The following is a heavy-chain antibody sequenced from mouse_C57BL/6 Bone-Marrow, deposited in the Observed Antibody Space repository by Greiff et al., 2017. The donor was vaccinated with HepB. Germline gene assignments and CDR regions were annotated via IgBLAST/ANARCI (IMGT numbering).Heavy chain of an antibody. D-gene: IGHD1-1*01. CDR1: GFTFSDYG. Sequence: EVKLVESGGGLVKPGGSLKLSCAASGFTFSDYGMHWVRQAPEKGLEWVAYISSGSSTIYYADTVKGRFTISRDKAKNTLFLQMTSLRSEDTAMYYCARNYYGSSFYWYFDVWGTGTTVTVSS. CDR2: ISSGSSTI. CDR3: ARNYYGSSFYWYFDV. J-gene: IGHJ1*03. V-gene: IGHV5-17*01.